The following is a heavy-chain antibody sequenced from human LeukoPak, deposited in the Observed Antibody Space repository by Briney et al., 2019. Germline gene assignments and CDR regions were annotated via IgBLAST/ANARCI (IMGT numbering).Heavy chain of an antibody. CDR3: ARVSSSWYQDWYFDL. CDR2: IYYSGST. J-gene: IGHJ2*01. D-gene: IGHD6-13*01. V-gene: IGHV4-59*12. Sequence: SETLSPTCTVSGGSISSYYWSWIRQPPGKGLEWIGYIYYSGSTNYKPSVKSRVTMSVDTSKNQFSLKLSSVTAADTAVYYCARVSSSWYQDWYFDLWGRGTLVTVSS. CDR1: GGSISSYY.